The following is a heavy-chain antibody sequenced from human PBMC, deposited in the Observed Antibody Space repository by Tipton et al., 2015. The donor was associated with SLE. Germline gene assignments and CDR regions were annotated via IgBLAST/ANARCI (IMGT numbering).Heavy chain of an antibody. CDR3: ARDKVLRSVAGAEYFQH. CDR1: GFTVSSNY. J-gene: IGHJ1*01. D-gene: IGHD6-19*01. V-gene: IGHV3-53*01. CDR2: IYSGGST. Sequence: SLRLSCAASGFTVSSNYMSWVRQAPGKGLEWVSVIYSGGSTYYADSVKGRFTISRDNAKNSLYLQMNSLRAEDTAVYYCARDKVLRSVAGAEYFQHWGQGTLVTVSS.